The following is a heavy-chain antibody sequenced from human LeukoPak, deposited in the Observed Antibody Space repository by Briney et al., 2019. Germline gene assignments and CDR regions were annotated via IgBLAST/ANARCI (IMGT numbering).Heavy chain of an antibody. Sequence: GGSLRLSCAASGFTFSSYWMNWVRQAPGKGLEWVANIKQDGSEKYYVDSVKGRFTISRDNAKNSLYLQMNSLRAEDTAVYYCARAQLAWDAANWGQGTLVTVSS. D-gene: IGHD6-13*01. V-gene: IGHV3-7*04. CDR2: IKQDGSEK. CDR3: ARAQLAWDAAN. J-gene: IGHJ4*02. CDR1: GFTFSSYW.